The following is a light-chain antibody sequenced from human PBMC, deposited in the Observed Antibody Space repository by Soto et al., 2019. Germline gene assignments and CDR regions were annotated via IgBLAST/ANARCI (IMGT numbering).Light chain of an antibody. V-gene: IGLV2-11*01. Sequence: ALTQPRSVSGSPGQSVTISCTGTSSDVGGFNSVSWYQQHPGKAPKLMIYDVNKRPSGVPDRFSGSKSGSTASLTISGLQAEDEADYYCCSYAGSYSYAFATGTKVT. CDR2: DVN. CDR1: SSDVGGFNS. CDR3: CSYAGSYSYA. J-gene: IGLJ1*01.